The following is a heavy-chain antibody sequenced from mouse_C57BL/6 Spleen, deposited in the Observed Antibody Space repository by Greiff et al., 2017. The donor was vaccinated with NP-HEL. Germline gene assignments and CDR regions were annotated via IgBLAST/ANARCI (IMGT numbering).Heavy chain of an antibody. Sequence: VNVVESGAELARPGASVKLSCKASGYTFTSYGISWVKQRTGQGLEWIGEIYPRSGNTYYNEKFKGKATLTADKSSSTAYMELRSLTSEDSAVYFCARERGWLLRGFDYWGQGTTLTVSS. J-gene: IGHJ2*01. D-gene: IGHD2-3*01. CDR1: GYTFTSYG. V-gene: IGHV1-81*01. CDR3: ARERGWLLRGFDY. CDR2: IYPRSGNT.